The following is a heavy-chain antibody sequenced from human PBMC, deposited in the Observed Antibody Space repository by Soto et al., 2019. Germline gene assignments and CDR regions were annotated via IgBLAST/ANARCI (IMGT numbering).Heavy chain of an antibody. J-gene: IGHJ6*03. D-gene: IGHD1-7*01. CDR2: ISGSGGST. CDR3: VTGTTVANYYYYYMDV. CDR1: GFTFSSYA. Sequence: PGGSLRLSCAASGFTFSSYAMSWVRQAPGKGLEWVSAISGSGGSTYYADSVKGRFTISRDNSKNTLYLQMNSLRAEDTAVYYCVTGTTVANYYYYYMDVWXKGTTVTVSS. V-gene: IGHV3-23*01.